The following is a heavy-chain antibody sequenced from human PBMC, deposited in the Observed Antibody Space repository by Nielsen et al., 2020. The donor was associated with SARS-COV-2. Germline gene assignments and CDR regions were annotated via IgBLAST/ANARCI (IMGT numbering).Heavy chain of an antibody. CDR1: GFTFSNYW. V-gene: IGHV3-7*03. J-gene: IGHJ4*02. Sequence: GGSLRLSCAASGFTFSNYWMTWVRQAPGKGLEWVANIKQDGSEKYYVDSVKGRFTISRDNAKNSLYLQMNSLIAEDTAVYYCARVDGDYDHLDYRGQGTLVTVSS. CDR2: IKQDGSEK. D-gene: IGHD4-17*01. CDR3: ARVDGDYDHLDY.